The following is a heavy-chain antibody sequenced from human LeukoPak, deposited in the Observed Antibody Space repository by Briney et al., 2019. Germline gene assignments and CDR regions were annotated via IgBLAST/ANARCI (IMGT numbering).Heavy chain of an antibody. CDR2: INPNSGGT. Sequence: ASVKVSCKASEYTFTGYYMHWVRQAPGQGLEWMGWINPNSGGTNYAQKFQGRVTMTRDTSISTAYMELSRLRSDDTAVYYCARVNYYDSSGYVNWFDPWGQGTLVTVSS. V-gene: IGHV1-2*02. D-gene: IGHD3-22*01. J-gene: IGHJ5*02. CDR1: EYTFTGYY. CDR3: ARVNYYDSSGYVNWFDP.